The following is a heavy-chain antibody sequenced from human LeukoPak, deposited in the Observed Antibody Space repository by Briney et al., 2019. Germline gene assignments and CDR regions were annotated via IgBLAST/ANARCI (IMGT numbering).Heavy chain of an antibody. CDR2: IYYSGST. J-gene: IGHJ6*03. Sequence: SETLSLTCTVYGGSITSSSYYWGWIRQPPGKGLEWIGSIYYSGSTYYNPSVKSRVTISVDTSKNQFSLKLSSVTAADTAVYYCARGRRDGYTLYYMDVWAKGTTVTISS. CDR1: GGSITSSSYY. D-gene: IGHD5-24*01. CDR3: ARGRRDGYTLYYMDV. V-gene: IGHV4-39*01.